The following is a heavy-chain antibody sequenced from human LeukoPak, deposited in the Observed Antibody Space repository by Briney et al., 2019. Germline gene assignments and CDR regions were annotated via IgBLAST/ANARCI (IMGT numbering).Heavy chain of an antibody. Sequence: YPSETLSLTCTVSGGSISSYYWSWIRQPPGKGLEWIGYIYYSGSTNYNPSLKSRVTISVDTSKNQFSLKLSSVTAADTAVYYCARAPYYDILTGYYPNSYFDYWGQGTLVTVSS. D-gene: IGHD3-9*01. CDR3: ARAPYYDILTGYYPNSYFDY. J-gene: IGHJ4*02. CDR2: IYYSGST. CDR1: GGSISSYY. V-gene: IGHV4-59*01.